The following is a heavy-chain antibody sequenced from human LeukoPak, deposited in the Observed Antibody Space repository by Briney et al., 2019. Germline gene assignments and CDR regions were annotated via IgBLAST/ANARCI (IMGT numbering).Heavy chain of an antibody. CDR3: ARGAYYYDSSGSLDAFDI. CDR1: GGSISSSSYY. D-gene: IGHD3-22*01. CDR2: IYYSGST. V-gene: IGHV4-39*07. J-gene: IGHJ3*02. Sequence: SETLSLTCTVSGGSISSSSYYWGWIRQPPGKGLEWIGSIYYSGSTYYNPSLKSRVTISVDTSKNQFSLKLSSVTAADTAVYYCARGAYYYDSSGSLDAFDIWGQGTMVTVYS.